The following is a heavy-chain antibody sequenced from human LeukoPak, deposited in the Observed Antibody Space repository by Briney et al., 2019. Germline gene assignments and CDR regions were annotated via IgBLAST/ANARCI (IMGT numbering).Heavy chain of an antibody. V-gene: IGHV3-23*01. J-gene: IGHJ4*02. CDR3: AGRIAVAGTLQY. CDR1: GFTFSNYA. Sequence: GGSLRLSCVASGFTFSNYAMSWVRLAPGKGLEWVSVFRGSGGSTDYADSVKGRFTISTNTSKNTLYLEMNSLRVEDTAVYYCAGRIAVAGTLQYWGQGTLVTVSS. CDR2: FRGSGGST. D-gene: IGHD6-19*01.